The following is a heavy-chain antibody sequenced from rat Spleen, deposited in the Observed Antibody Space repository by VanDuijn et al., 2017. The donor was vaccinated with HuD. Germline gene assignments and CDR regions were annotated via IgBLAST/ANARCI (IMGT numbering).Heavy chain of an antibody. D-gene: IGHD1-10*01. J-gene: IGHJ4*01. CDR1: GFSFNNHW. CDR3: ARHYNNYGVMDA. V-gene: IGHV5-31*01. CDR2: ITNTGGST. Sequence: EVQLVESGGGLVQPGRSLKLSCVASGFSFNNHWMTWIRQAPGKGLEWVASITNTGGSTYYPDSVKGRFTISRDNAKSTLYLQMDSLRSEDTATYYCARHYNNYGVMDAWGQGASVTVSS.